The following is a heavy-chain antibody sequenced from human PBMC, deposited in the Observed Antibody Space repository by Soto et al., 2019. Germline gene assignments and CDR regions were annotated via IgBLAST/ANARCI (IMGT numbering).Heavy chain of an antibody. Sequence: ASVKFSCKASGGTFSSYAISWVRQAPGQGLEWMGGIIPILGTANYAQKFQGRVTITADESTSTAYMELSSLRSEDTAVYYCARVFHDSSGPIHFDYWGQGTLVTVSS. CDR3: ARVFHDSSGPIHFDY. J-gene: IGHJ4*02. D-gene: IGHD3-22*01. V-gene: IGHV1-69*13. CDR2: IIPILGTA. CDR1: GGTFSSYA.